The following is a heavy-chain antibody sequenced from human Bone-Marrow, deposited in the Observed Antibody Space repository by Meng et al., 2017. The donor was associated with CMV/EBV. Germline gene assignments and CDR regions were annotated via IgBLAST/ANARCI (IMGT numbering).Heavy chain of an antibody. CDR1: GYTFTGYY. CDR2: INPNSGST. CDR3: ARGYCSSTSCYTSEPTFDY. V-gene: IGHV1-2*02. J-gene: IGHJ4*02. Sequence: ASVKVSCKASGYTFTGYYMHWVRQAPGQGLEWMGWINPNSGSTNYAQKFQGRVTMTTDTSISTAYMELSRLRSDDTAVYYCARGYCSSTSCYTSEPTFDYWGQGTLVTVSS. D-gene: IGHD2-2*02.